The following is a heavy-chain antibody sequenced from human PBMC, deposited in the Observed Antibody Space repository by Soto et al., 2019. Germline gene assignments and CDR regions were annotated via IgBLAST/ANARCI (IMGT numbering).Heavy chain of an antibody. Sequence: GGSLRLSCVTSGFTFSDHYMDWVRQAPGKGLEWVGRIRNKANSYTTEYAASVKGRFIISRDDSKNSLYLQMNSLKTEDTAVYFCTRVVSAAAGTEDYWGQGTLVTVSS. V-gene: IGHV3-72*01. J-gene: IGHJ4*02. CDR3: TRVVSAAAGTEDY. CDR2: IRNKANSYTT. CDR1: GFTFSDHY. D-gene: IGHD6-13*01.